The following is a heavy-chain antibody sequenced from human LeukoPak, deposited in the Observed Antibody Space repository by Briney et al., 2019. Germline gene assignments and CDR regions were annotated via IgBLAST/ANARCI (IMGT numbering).Heavy chain of an antibody. J-gene: IGHJ4*02. V-gene: IGHV3-7*03. Sequence: GGSLRLSCVASGYTFSPYWMSWVRQTPGKGLEWVASISNGGSATYYVDSVRGRFTISRDDAKNSLFLQMNGLRADDTAVYYCTRENYVPDSWGQGTLVTVSS. CDR1: GYTFSPYW. D-gene: IGHD3-10*02. CDR3: TRENYVPDS. CDR2: ISNGGSAT.